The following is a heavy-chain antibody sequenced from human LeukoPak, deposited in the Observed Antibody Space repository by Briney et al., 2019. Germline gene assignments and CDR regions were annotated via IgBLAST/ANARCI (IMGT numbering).Heavy chain of an antibody. CDR1: GYTFTGYY. V-gene: IGHV1-2*02. Sequence: ASVKVSCKASGYTFTGYYMHWVRRAPGQGLEWMGWINPNSGGTNYAQKFQGRVTMTRDTSISTAYMELSRLRSDDTAVYYCARDEIGVLDYYYMDVWGKGTTVTVSS. D-gene: IGHD3-16*01. CDR2: INPNSGGT. J-gene: IGHJ6*03. CDR3: ARDEIGVLDYYYMDV.